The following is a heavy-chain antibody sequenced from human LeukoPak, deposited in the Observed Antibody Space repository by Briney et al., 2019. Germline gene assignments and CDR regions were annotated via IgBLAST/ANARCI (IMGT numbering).Heavy chain of an antibody. Sequence: SQTLSLTCTVSGGSISSGDYYWSWIRQPPGKGLEWIGYIYYSGSTYYNPSLKSRVTISVDTSKNQFSLKLSSVTAADTAVYYCARGGGGYYDSSGYAFDYWGQGTLVTVSS. D-gene: IGHD3-22*01. CDR3: ARGGGGYYDSSGYAFDY. CDR2: IYYSGST. CDR1: GGSISSGDYY. V-gene: IGHV4-30-4*01. J-gene: IGHJ4*02.